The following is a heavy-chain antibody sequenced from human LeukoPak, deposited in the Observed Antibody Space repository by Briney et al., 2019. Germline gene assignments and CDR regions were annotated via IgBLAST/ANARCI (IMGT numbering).Heavy chain of an antibody. CDR2: IKQDGSEK. D-gene: IGHD1-14*01. CDR1: GFTFVSIW. Sequence: PGGSLRLSFAAPGFTFVSIWIGWVRRAPGRGRGWGSNIKQDGSEKYYVDSVKGRFTISRDNAKNSLYLQMNSLRAEDTAVYYCAKAPQPPGYFYYYMDVWGKGTTVTVSS. CDR3: AKAPQPPGYFYYYMDV. V-gene: IGHV3-7*03. J-gene: IGHJ6*03.